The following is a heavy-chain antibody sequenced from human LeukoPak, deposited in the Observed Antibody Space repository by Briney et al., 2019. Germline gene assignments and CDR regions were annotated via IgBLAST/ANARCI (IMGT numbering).Heavy chain of an antibody. CDR3: ARDRPPPRGAAAGRGYFDY. J-gene: IGHJ4*02. Sequence: SETLSLTCAVYGGSFSAYYWSWIRQPPGKGLEWIGEINHSGGTNYNPSLKSRVTISVDTSKNQFSLKLSSVTAADTAVYYCARDRPPPRGAAAGRGYFDYWGQGTLVTVSS. D-gene: IGHD6-13*01. CDR1: GGSFSAYY. CDR2: INHSGGT. V-gene: IGHV4-34*01.